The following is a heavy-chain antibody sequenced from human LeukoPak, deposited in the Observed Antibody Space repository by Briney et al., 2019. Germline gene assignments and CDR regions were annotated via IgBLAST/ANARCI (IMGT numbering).Heavy chain of an antibody. CDR3: ARADSSGYFPFDY. CDR2: IIPIFGTA. J-gene: IGHJ4*02. D-gene: IGHD3-22*01. V-gene: IGHV1-69*05. CDR1: GGTFSSYA. Sequence: ASVKVSCKASGGTFSSYAISWVRQAPGQGLEWMGRIIPIFGTANYAQKFQGGVTITTDESTSTAYMELSSLRSEDTAVYYCARADSSGYFPFDYWGQGTLVTVSS.